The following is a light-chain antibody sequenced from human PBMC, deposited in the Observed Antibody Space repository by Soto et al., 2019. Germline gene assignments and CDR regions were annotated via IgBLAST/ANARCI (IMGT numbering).Light chain of an antibody. CDR2: EAF. CDR1: SSDVGRYNL. J-gene: IGLJ1*01. Sequence: QSVLTQPASVSGSPGQSITISCTGTSSDVGRYNLVSWYQQHPDKAPKLIIYEAFKGPSGVSDRFSGSKSGNTAFLIISGLQAEDEAEYYCSSYTSSSSYVFGTGTKVNVL. CDR3: SSYTSSSSYV. V-gene: IGLV2-14*02.